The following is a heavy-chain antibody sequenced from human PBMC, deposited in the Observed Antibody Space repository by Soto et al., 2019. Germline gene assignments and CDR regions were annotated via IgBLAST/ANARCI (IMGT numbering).Heavy chain of an antibody. D-gene: IGHD3-22*01. V-gene: IGHV1-18*01. CDR1: GYTFSNYG. Sequence: QIPLVQSGPEVERPGASVNVSCKASGYTFSNYGITWVRQAPGQGLEWMGWISAYTGNIKYSQILKGRVTMTTDRSTTTAHLELGSVTADDTPVYYCARLGRASTMNLPGTAGMDVWGSGTRVTVSS. J-gene: IGHJ6*04. CDR3: ARLGRASTMNLPGTAGMDV. CDR2: ISAYTGNI.